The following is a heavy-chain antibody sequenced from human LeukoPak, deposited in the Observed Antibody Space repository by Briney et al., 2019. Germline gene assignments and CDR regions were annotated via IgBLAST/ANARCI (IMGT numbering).Heavy chain of an antibody. CDR3: ARTYSSGWYYFDY. CDR2: IIPILGIA. Sequence: PQASVKVSCKASGGTFSSYAISWVRQAPGQGLEWMGRIIPILGIANYAQKFQGRVTITADKSTSTAYMELSSLRSEDTAVYYCARTYSSGWYYFDYWGQGTLVTVSS. D-gene: IGHD6-19*01. CDR1: GGTFSSYA. V-gene: IGHV1-69*04. J-gene: IGHJ4*02.